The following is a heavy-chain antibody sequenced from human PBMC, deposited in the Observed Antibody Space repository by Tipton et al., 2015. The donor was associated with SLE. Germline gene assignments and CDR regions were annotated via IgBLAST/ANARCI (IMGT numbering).Heavy chain of an antibody. CDR3: AREGSSGGSADY. CDR1: GFTFTSYT. CDR2: ISHDGGKE. Sequence: SLRLSCAASGFTFTSYTLHWVRQAPGKGLEWVAVISHDGGKEYYADSVKGRFTISRDNFKNTLYLQMSSLRAEDTSLYYCAREGSSGGSADYWGQGTLVTVSS. V-gene: IGHV3-30*04. J-gene: IGHJ4*02. D-gene: IGHD6-25*01.